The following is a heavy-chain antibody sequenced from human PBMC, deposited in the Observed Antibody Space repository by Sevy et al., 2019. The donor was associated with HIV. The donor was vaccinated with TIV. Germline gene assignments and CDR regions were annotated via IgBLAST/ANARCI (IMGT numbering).Heavy chain of an antibody. J-gene: IGHJ4*02. CDR3: ASEYCSRGSCFFDY. Sequence: GGSLRLSCVVSGFDIRSNYMSWVRQAPGKGLEWVSHIYAGGTAYYADSVKGRFTFSRDDSKNTVSLQMRSLRVEDSVVYYCASEYCSRGSCFFDYWGQGIQVTVSS. CDR1: GFDIRSNY. CDR2: IYAGGTA. D-gene: IGHD2-15*01. V-gene: IGHV3-53*01.